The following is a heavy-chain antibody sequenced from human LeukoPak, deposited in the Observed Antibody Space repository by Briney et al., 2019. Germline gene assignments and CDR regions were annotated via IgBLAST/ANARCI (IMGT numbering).Heavy chain of an antibody. CDR3: ARDCDRSGYYCY. V-gene: IGHV1-18*01. CDR1: GYTFMSHG. Sequence: ASVKVSCKAYGYTFMSHGISWVRQAPGQGLEWMGWINTYNGNTNYAQKLQGRVAMTTDTSTSTAYMELRSLRSDDTAMYYCARDCDRSGYYCYWGQGTLVTVSS. CDR2: INTYNGNT. D-gene: IGHD3-22*01. J-gene: IGHJ4*02.